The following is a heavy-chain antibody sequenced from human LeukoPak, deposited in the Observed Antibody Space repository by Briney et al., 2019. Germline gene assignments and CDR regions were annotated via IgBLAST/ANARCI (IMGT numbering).Heavy chain of an antibody. CDR3: ARDRGEDYFGD. J-gene: IGHJ4*02. Sequence: GGSLRLSCVTSGLTFTNHGFHWLRQSAGRGLEWVAFVRNDGFDTYHSNSVKGRFSISRDDSKNTVYLQMNSLRAEDTALYYCARDRGEDYFGDWGQGTQVTVSS. V-gene: IGHV3-30*02. CDR1: GLTFTNHG. D-gene: IGHD2-21*01. CDR2: VRNDGFDT.